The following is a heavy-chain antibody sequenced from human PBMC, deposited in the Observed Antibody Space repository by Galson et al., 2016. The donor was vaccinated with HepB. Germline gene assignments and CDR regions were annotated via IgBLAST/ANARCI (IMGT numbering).Heavy chain of an antibody. J-gene: IGHJ5*02. CDR3: ARALPIGGNWFDP. D-gene: IGHD3-3*01. V-gene: IGHV1-3*01. CDR1: GYTYAHYA. Sequence: SVKVSCKASGYTYAHYAMHWVRQAPGQRLEWMGWINAGRGRTEYEQRLQGRVTITRDTSATTTCMELSSLSFEDTAVYYCARALPIGGNWFDPLGQGTLVTVSS. CDR2: INAGRGRT.